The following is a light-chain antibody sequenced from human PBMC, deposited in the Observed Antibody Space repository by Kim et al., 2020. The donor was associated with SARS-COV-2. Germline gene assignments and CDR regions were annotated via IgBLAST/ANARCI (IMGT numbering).Light chain of an antibody. J-gene: IGKJ1*01. CDR3: QQYATSPRT. CDR2: GAS. CDR1: QSVSSNY. Sequence: SPGKRATLPCRASQSVSSNYLAWYQQKPGQAPRLLVYGASSRATGIPDRFSGSGSGTDFTLTISRLEPEDFAVYFCQQYATSPRTFGQGTKVDIK. V-gene: IGKV3-20*01.